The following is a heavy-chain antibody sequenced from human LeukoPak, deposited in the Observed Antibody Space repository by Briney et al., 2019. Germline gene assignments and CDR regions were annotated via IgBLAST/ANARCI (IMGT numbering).Heavy chain of an antibody. J-gene: IGHJ4*02. Sequence: SETLSLTCTVSGGSISSYYWSWIRQPPGKGLEWIGYIYYSGSTNYNPSLKSRVTISVDTSKNQFSLKLSSVTAADTAVYYSARSRDPYYYDSSGSWGQGTLVTVSS. V-gene: IGHV4-59*01. CDR2: IYYSGST. CDR3: ARSRDPYYYDSSGS. D-gene: IGHD3-22*01. CDR1: GGSISSYY.